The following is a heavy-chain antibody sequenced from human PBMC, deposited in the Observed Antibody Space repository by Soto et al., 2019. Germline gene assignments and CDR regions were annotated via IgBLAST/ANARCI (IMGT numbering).Heavy chain of an antibody. Sequence: GASVKVSCKASRYSFTDYHIHWVRQAPGQGLEWLGRINPKSGGTSTAQKFQGWVTMTTDTSISTASMELTRLTSDDTAIYYCARGDSTDCSNGVCSFFYNHDMDVWGQGTTLTVSS. J-gene: IGHJ6*02. D-gene: IGHD2-8*01. CDR3: ARGDSTDCSNGVCSFFYNHDMDV. V-gene: IGHV1-2*04. CDR2: INPKSGGT. CDR1: RYSFTDYH.